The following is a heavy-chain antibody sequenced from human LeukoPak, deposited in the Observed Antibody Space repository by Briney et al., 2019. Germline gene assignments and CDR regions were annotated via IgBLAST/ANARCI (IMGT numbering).Heavy chain of an antibody. Sequence: GGYLRLSCAASGFTFSSYAMSWVRQAPGKGLEWVSSISTSGGSTYYADSVKGRFTISRDNSKNTLHLQMNSLRAEDTAVYYCAKATTASPRNFDYWGQGTLVTVSS. D-gene: IGHD2-21*02. J-gene: IGHJ4*02. V-gene: IGHV3-23*01. CDR2: ISTSGGST. CDR1: GFTFSSYA. CDR3: AKATTASPRNFDY.